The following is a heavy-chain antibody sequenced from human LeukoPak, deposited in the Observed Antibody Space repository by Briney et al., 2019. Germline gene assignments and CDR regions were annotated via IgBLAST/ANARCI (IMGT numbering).Heavy chain of an antibody. D-gene: IGHD3-3*01. CDR2: IYSGGST. CDR1: GFTVGSNY. CDR3: ARVRASTTIFGVVRGNWFDP. Sequence: GGSLRLSCAASGFTVGSNYMSWVRQAPGKGLEWVSVIYSGGSTYYADSVKGRFTISRDNSKNTLYLQMNSLRAEDTAVYYCARVRASTTIFGVVRGNWFDPWGQGTLVTVSS. V-gene: IGHV3-66*02. J-gene: IGHJ5*02.